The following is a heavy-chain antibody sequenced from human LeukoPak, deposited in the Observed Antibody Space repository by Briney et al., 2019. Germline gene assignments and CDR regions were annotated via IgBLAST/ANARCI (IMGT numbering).Heavy chain of an antibody. CDR3: TTGEMATITGAFDY. V-gene: IGHV3-15*01. J-gene: IGHJ4*02. Sequence: GGSLRLSCAASGFTFSNAWMSWVRQAPGKGLEWVGRIKSKTDGGTTDYAAPVKGRFTISRDDSKNTLYLQTNSLKTEDTAVYYCTTGEMATITGAFDYWGQGTLVTVSS. CDR1: GFTFSNAW. CDR2: IKSKTDGGTT. D-gene: IGHD5-24*01.